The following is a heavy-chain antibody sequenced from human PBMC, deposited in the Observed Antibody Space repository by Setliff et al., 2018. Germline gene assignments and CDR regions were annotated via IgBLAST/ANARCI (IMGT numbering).Heavy chain of an antibody. Sequence: GESLRLSCAASGFTFSSYCMSWVRQAPGKGLEWVANIKQDGSEKYYVDSVKGRFTISRDNAKNSLYLQMNSLRAEDTAVYYCARDGGEYWGQGTLVTVSS. D-gene: IGHD3-16*01. J-gene: IGHJ4*02. V-gene: IGHV3-7*01. CDR1: GFTFSSYC. CDR3: ARDGGEY. CDR2: IKQDGSEK.